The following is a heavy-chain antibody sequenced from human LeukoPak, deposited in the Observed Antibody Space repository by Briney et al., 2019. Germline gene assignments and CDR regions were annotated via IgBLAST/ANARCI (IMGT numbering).Heavy chain of an antibody. D-gene: IGHD6-19*01. CDR1: GYTFTGYY. J-gene: IGHJ4*02. CDR3: AKVAALAGIGWGDFDY. CDR2: IDPNSGGT. Sequence: GASVKVSCKASGYTFTGYYMHWVRQAPGQGLEWVGWIDPNSGGTNYAQKFQGRVTMTRDTSISTAYMDLSRLSPDDTAVYYCAKVAALAGIGWGDFDYWGQGTLVTVSS. V-gene: IGHV1-2*02.